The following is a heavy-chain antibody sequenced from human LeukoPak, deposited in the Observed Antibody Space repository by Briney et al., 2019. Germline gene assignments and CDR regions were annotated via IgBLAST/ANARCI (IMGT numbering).Heavy chain of an antibody. CDR3: ARVRYCSGGSCGYYYMDV. CDR2: ISSSGRTK. Sequence: PGGSLRLSCIVSGFTFNDYYMTWIRQAPGKGLEWVAYISSSGRTKYYGDSVKGRFTISRDNAKNSLNLQMNSLGAEDTAVYYCARVRYCSGGSCGYYYMDVWGKGTAVTVAS. D-gene: IGHD2-15*01. J-gene: IGHJ6*03. CDR1: GFTFNDYY. V-gene: IGHV3-11*04.